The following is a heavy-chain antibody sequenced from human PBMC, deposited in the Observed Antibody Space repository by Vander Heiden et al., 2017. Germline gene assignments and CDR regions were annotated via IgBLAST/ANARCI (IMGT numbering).Heavy chain of an antibody. CDR2: IWYDGNTK. CDR1: GLTSKPYG. D-gene: IGHD6-19*01. Sequence: QVQLVESGGGVVQSGRSLRLSCAASGLTSKPYGMHWVRQAPGKGLEWLAIIWYDGNTKDYADSVKGRFTISRDNSKNTLYLEMSSLRVEDTAIYYCARAGSDIAVAGPFDFWGQGTLVTVSS. CDR3: ARAGSDIAVAGPFDF. J-gene: IGHJ4*02. V-gene: IGHV3-33*01.